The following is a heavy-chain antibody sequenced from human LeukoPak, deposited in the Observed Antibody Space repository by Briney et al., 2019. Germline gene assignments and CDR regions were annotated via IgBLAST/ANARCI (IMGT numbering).Heavy chain of an antibody. Sequence: ASVKVSCKASGYTFTGYYMHWVRQAPGQGPEWMGWINPNSGGTNYAQKFQGRVTMTRDTSISTAYMELSRLRSDDTAVYYCARAHVDIVATIKFHYYYYMDVWGKGTTVTVSS. V-gene: IGHV1-2*02. J-gene: IGHJ6*03. CDR3: ARAHVDIVATIKFHYYYYMDV. CDR2: INPNSGGT. D-gene: IGHD5-12*01. CDR1: GYTFTGYY.